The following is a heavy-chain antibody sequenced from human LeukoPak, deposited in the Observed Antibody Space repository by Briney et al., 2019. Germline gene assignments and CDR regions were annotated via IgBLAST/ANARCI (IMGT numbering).Heavy chain of an antibody. D-gene: IGHD2-2*01. Sequence: GGSLRFSCAASGFTFNSYAMSWVRQAPGKGLQWVSGISHSGSNTGYADSVKGRFTISRDNAKNSLYLQMNSLRAEDTAVYYCAREKMGQLLGDAFDIWGQGTMVTVSS. V-gene: IGHV3-21*01. CDR3: AREKMGQLLGDAFDI. CDR2: ISHSGSNT. J-gene: IGHJ3*02. CDR1: GFTFNSYA.